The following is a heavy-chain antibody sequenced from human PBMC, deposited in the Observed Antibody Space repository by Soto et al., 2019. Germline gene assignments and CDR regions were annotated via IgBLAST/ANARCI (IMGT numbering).Heavy chain of an antibody. D-gene: IGHD3-9*01. CDR2: IDPSDSYT. V-gene: IGHV5-10-1*01. CDR3: ARHRIKLRYFDWFSTRNNWFDS. Sequence: PGESLKISCKGSGYSFTSYWISWVRQMPGKGLEWMGRIDPSDSYTNYSPSFQGHVTISADKSISTAYLQWSSLKASDTAMYYCARHRIKLRYFDWFSTRNNWFDSWGQGTLVTVSS. CDR1: GYSFTSYW. J-gene: IGHJ5*01.